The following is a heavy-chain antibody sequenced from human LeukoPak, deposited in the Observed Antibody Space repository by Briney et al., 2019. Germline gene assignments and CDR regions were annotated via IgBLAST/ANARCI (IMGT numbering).Heavy chain of an antibody. CDR1: GYTFTSYG. J-gene: IGHJ4*02. D-gene: IGHD4-17*01. CDR2: ISAYNGNT. V-gene: IGHV1-18*01. Sequence: ASVKVSCKASGYTFTSYGISWVRQAPGQGLEWMGWISAYNGNTNYAQKLQGRVTMTTDTSTSTAYMELKSLRSDDTAVYYCARVSYGDYVWGHMNWGQGTLVTVSS. CDR3: ARVSYGDYVWGHMN.